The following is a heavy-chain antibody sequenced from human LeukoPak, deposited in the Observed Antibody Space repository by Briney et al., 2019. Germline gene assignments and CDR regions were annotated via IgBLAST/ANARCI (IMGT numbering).Heavy chain of an antibody. CDR3: ARVGYYPDYYMDV. D-gene: IGHD2-21*01. CDR2: IYHSGST. J-gene: IGHJ6*03. V-gene: IGHV4-4*02. CDR1: GGSISSSNW. Sequence: PSGTPSLTCAVSGGSISSSNWWSWVRQPPGKGLEWIGEIYHSGSTYYNPSLKSRVTISVDTSKNQFSLNLSSVTAADTAVYYCARVGYYPDYYMDVWGKGTTVTVSS.